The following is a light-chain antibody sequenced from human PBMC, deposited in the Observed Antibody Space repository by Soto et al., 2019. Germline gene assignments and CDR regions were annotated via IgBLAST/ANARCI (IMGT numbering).Light chain of an antibody. J-gene: IGKJ2*01. CDR1: QGITPW. CDR2: AAS. CDR3: QQTSSFPHT. Sequence: DIQMTQSPSSVSASVGDRVTITCRASQGITPWLAWYQQKPGKAPKLLIYAASSLQSWVPSRFSGSGSGTDFTLTITSLQPEDFATYYCQQTSSFPHTFGQGTKLEIK. V-gene: IGKV1D-12*01.